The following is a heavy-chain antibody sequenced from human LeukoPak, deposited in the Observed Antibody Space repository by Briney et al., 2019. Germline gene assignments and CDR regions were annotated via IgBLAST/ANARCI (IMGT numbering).Heavy chain of an antibody. J-gene: IGHJ2*01. CDR1: GGSISSYY. CDR3: ARVEGAATNWYFDL. D-gene: IGHD6-13*01. Sequence: PSETLSLTCTVSGGSISSYYWSWIRQPPGKGLEWIGYIYYSGSTNYNPSLKSRVTISVDTSKNQFSLKLSSVTAADTAAYFCARVEGAATNWYFDLWGRGTLVTVSS. CDR2: IYYSGST. V-gene: IGHV4-59*01.